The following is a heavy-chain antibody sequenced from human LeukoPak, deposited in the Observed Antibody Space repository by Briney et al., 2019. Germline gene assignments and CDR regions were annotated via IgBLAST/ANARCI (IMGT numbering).Heavy chain of an antibody. J-gene: IGHJ6*03. V-gene: IGHV4-34*01. D-gene: IGHD2-2*01. CDR3: ARGYCSSTSCYGGYMDV. CDR2: INHSGST. Sequence: SSETLSLTCAVYGGSFSGYYWSWIRQPPGKGLEWIGEINHSGSTNYNPSLKSRVTISVDTSKNQFSLKLSSVTAADTAVYYCARGYCSSTSCYGGYMDVWGKGTTVTVSS. CDR1: GGSFSGYY.